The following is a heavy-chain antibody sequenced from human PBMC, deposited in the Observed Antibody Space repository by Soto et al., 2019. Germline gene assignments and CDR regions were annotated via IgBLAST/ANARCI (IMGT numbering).Heavy chain of an antibody. CDR3: ARDIQSVRPRANEAFDV. D-gene: IGHD5-18*01. CDR2: LNPDTGNT. J-gene: IGHJ3*01. CDR1: GFTFSDNL. V-gene: IGHV1-3*01. Sequence: QVQLVQSGAELKEPGASVNISCTASGFTFSDNLINWVRQVPGQGLEWMGWLNPDTGNTRYSETFQGRVTISRHPSASIAYLELSCLEIEDTALFFCARDIQSVRPRANEAFDVWGRGTMITVSS.